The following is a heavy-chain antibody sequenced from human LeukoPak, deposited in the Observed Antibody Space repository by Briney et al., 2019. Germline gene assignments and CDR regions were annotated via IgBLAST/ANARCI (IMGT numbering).Heavy chain of an antibody. CDR3: ASAVYYGSGSYYYFDY. CDR1: GGTFSSYA. V-gene: IGHV1-69*05. CDR2: IIPIFGTA. Sequence: SVKVSCKASGGTFSSYAISWVRQAPGQGLEWMGRIIPIFGTAKYAQKFQGRVTINTDESTSTAYMELSSLRSEDTAVYYCASAVYYGSGSYYYFDYWGQGTLVTVSS. D-gene: IGHD3-10*01. J-gene: IGHJ4*02.